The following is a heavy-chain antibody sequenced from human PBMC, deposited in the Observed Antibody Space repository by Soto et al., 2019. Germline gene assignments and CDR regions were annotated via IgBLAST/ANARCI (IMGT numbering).Heavy chain of an antibody. J-gene: IGHJ4*02. D-gene: IGHD6-6*01. Sequence: SETLSLTCTVSGGSISSSSYYWGWIRQPPGKGLEWIRSIYYSGSTYYNPSLKSRVTISVDTSKNQFSLKLSSVTAADTAVYYCARQRMAARPYFDYWGQGTLVTVSS. CDR3: ARQRMAARPYFDY. CDR1: GGSISSSSYY. CDR2: IYYSGST. V-gene: IGHV4-39*01.